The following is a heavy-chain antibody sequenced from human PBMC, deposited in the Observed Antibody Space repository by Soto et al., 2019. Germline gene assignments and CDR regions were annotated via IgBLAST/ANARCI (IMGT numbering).Heavy chain of an antibody. D-gene: IGHD3-16*01. Sequence: PGGSLRLSCAASGFTFDDYTMHWVRQAPGKGLEWVSLISWDGGSTYYADSVKGRFTISRDNSKNSLYLQMNSLRTEDTALYYCAKDIVWQTQAAPGGMDVWGQGTTVTVSS. CDR1: GFTFDDYT. J-gene: IGHJ6*02. CDR3: AKDIVWQTQAAPGGMDV. V-gene: IGHV3-43*01. CDR2: ISWDGGST.